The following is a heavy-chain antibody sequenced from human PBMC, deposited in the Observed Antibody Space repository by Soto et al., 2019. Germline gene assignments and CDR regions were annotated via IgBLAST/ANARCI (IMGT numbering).Heavy chain of an antibody. CDR3: AREGSEYSSSSSLDY. V-gene: IGHV4-59*02. CDR1: GDSVTSHY. D-gene: IGHD6-6*01. Sequence: PSETLSLTCSFSGDSVTSHYLTWIRQSPEKGLEWIGYIYYSGSTNYNPSLKSRVTISVDTSKNQFSLKLSSVTAADTAVYYCAREGSEYSSSSSLDYWGQGTLVTVSS. CDR2: IYYSGST. J-gene: IGHJ4*02.